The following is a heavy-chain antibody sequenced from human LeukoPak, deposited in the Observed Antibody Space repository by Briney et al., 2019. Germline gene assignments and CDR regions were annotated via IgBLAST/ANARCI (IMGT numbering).Heavy chain of an antibody. CDR1: GYTFTSYY. CDR3: ARGRPGYSSSWDFYGTLFAPPSLYGMDV. V-gene: IGHV1-8*02. Sequence: VASVKVSCKASGYTFTSYYMHWVRQATGQGLEWMGWMNPNSGNTGYAQKFQGRVTMTRNTSISTAYMELSSLRSEDTAVYYCARGRPGYSSSWDFYGTLFAPPSLYGMDVWGQGTTVTVSS. J-gene: IGHJ6*02. CDR2: MNPNSGNT. D-gene: IGHD6-13*01.